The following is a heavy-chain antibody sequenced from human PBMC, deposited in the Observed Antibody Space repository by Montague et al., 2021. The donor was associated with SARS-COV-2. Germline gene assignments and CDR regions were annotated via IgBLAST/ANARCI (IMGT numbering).Heavy chain of an antibody. CDR3: ARGASELPS. D-gene: IGHD3-10*01. J-gene: IGHJ5*02. Sequence: SETLSLTCTVSGGSMSGYHWSWIRQPPGKGLGWIGYIYYSGGTNYNPSLKSRVTISVDTSKNQFSLKLNSVTAADTAVYYCARGASELPSWGQGALGTVSS. V-gene: IGHV4-59*01. CDR1: GGSMSGYH. CDR2: IYYSGGT.